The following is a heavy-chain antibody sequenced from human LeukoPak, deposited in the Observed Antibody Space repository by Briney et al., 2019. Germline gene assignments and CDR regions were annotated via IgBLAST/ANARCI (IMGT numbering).Heavy chain of an antibody. D-gene: IGHD3-22*01. CDR3: ARGYYYYDSSGYFDY. CDR2: ISYDGSNK. J-gene: IGHJ4*02. Sequence: PGGSLRLSCAASGFTFSSYDMHWVRQAPGKGLEWVAVISYDGSNKYYADSVKGRFTISRDNSKNTLYLQMNSLRAEDTAVYYCARGYYYYDSSGYFDYWGQGTLVTVSS. V-gene: IGHV3-30-3*01. CDR1: GFTFSSYD.